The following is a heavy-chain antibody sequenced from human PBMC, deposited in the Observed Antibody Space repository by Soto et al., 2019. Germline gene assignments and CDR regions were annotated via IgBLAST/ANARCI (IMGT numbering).Heavy chain of an antibody. V-gene: IGHV3-33*01. J-gene: IGHJ6*02. CDR1: GFTFSSYG. D-gene: IGHD3-10*01. CDR2: IWYDGSNK. Sequence: QVQLVESGGGVVQPGRSLRLSCAASGFTFSSYGMHWVRQAPGKGLEWVAVIWYDGSNKYYADSVKGRFTISRDNSKNTLYMQMNSLRAEDKAVYYGARDRVYYYYGMEVWGQGTTVTVSS. CDR3: ARDRVYYYYGMEV.